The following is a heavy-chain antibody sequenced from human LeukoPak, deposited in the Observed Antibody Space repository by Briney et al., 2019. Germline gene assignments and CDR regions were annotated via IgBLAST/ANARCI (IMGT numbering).Heavy chain of an antibody. CDR1: GGSFSGYY. CDR3: ARALPPAY. Sequence: SETLSLTCAVYGGSFSGYYWSWIRQPPGKGLEWIGEINHSGSTNYNPSLKSRVTISVDTSKNQFSLKLSSVTAADTAVYYCARALPPAYWGQETLVTVSS. J-gene: IGHJ4*02. V-gene: IGHV4-34*01. CDR2: INHSGST.